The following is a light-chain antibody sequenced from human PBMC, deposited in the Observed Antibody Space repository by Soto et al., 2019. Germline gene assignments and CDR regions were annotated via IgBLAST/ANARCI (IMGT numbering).Light chain of an antibody. CDR2: DNN. J-gene: IGLJ1*01. CDR1: SSNIGAGYD. V-gene: IGLV1-40*01. CDR3: QSYDSSLSGYV. Sequence: QSVLTQLPSVSGAPGQRVTLSCTGSSSNIGAGYDVHWYQQLPGAAPKLLIYDNNNRPSGVPDRFSGSKSGASASLAITGLQAEDEADYYCQSYDSSLSGYVFGTGTKVTVL.